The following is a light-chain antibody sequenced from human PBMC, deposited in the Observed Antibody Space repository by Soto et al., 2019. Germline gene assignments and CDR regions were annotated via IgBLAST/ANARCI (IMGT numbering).Light chain of an antibody. CDR1: QSVSTCY. J-gene: IGKJ5*01. CDR3: QQYGSSPLVT. V-gene: IGKV3-20*01. Sequence: EIVLTQSPGTLSLSPGERATLSCRASQSVSTCYIAWYQQRPGQAPRLLIYGTSSRATGIPDRFSGSGSGTDFTLTISRLKPEDFAVYYCQQYGSSPLVTFGQGTRLEIK. CDR2: GTS.